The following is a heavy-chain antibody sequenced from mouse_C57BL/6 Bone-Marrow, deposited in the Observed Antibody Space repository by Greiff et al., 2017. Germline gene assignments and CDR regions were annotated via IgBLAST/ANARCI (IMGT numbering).Heavy chain of an antibody. J-gene: IGHJ1*03. CDR1: GYTFTSYW. CDR2: IDPSDSET. CDR3: ARGEIYYDYDWYFDV. V-gene: IGHV1-52*01. D-gene: IGHD2-4*01. Sequence: VQLQQPGAELVRPGSSVKLSCKASGYTFTSYWMHWVKQRPIQGLEWIGNIDPSDSETHYNQKFKDKATLTVDKSSSTAYMQLSSLTSEDSAVYYCARGEIYYDYDWYFDVWGTGTTVTVSS.